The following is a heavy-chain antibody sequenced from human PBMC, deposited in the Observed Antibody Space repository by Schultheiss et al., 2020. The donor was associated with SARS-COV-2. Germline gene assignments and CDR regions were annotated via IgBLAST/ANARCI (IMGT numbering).Heavy chain of an antibody. Sequence: GGSLRLSCAASGFTFSSYEMNWVRQAPGKGLEWVSYISSSGSTTYYADSVKGRFTISRDNSKNTLYLQMNSLRAEDTAVYYCARDYYGAIDYWGQGTLVTVSS. J-gene: IGHJ4*02. CDR1: GFTFSSYE. CDR3: ARDYYGAIDY. D-gene: IGHD4-17*01. V-gene: IGHV3-48*03. CDR2: ISSSGSTT.